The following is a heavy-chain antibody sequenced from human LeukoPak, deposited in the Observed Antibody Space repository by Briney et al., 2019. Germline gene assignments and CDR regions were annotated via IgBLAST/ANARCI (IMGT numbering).Heavy chain of an antibody. CDR2: HHHSGST. Sequence: PPEYLHHPRPLSGGYFSSDDYYWRRHRHPHANGHQRLHPHHHSGSTYYNPSLKSRVTISEDTSKNQFSLKLSSVTAADTAVYYCARALYYGSGSYSMVDPWGQGTLVTVSS. D-gene: IGHD3-10*01. CDR1: GGYFSSDDYY. J-gene: IGHJ5*02. CDR3: ARALYYGSGSYSMVDP. V-gene: IGHV4-30-4*08.